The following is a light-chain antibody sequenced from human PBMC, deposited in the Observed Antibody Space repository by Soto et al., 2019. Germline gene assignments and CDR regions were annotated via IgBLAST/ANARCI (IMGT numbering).Light chain of an antibody. J-gene: IGKJ5*01. CDR1: QSVSSY. CDR3: QQRSNWPPRT. Sequence: EIVLTQSPATLSLSPGERATLSCRASQSVSSYLAWYQQKPGQAPRLLIYDASNRATGIPARFSGSGSGTDFTLTISSLEPEDFAVYYCQQRSNWPPRTFGHGTRLEIK. CDR2: DAS. V-gene: IGKV3-11*01.